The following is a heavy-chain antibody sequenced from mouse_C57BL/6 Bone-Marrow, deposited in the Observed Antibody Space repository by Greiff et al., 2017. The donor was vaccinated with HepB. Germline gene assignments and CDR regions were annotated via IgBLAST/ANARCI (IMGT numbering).Heavy chain of an antibody. J-gene: IGHJ2*01. CDR2: IDPSDSYT. V-gene: IGHV1-50*01. Sequence: QVQLQQPGAELVKPGASVKLSCKASGYTFTSYWMQWVKQRPGQGLEWIGEIDPSDSYTNYNQKFKGKATLTVDTTSSTAYMQLSSLTSEDSAVYYCARGGAAYFGDWGQGTTLTVAS. CDR3: ARGGAAYFGD. CDR1: GYTFTSYW.